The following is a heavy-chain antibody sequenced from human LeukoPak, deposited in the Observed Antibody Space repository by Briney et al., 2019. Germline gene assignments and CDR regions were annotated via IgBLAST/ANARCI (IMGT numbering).Heavy chain of an antibody. V-gene: IGHV3-23*01. CDR1: GFTFSNYA. CDR2: ISNIGVST. Sequence: PGGSLNLSCAASGFTFSNYAVSWVRQAPEKGLEWVSRISNIGVSTYYADSVKGRFTISRDNSKNTLYLQMNSLRAEDTAVYYCAKDLAVTTFWYFDAWGQGTLVTVSS. J-gene: IGHJ4*02. CDR3: AKDLAVTTFWYFDA. D-gene: IGHD2-15*01.